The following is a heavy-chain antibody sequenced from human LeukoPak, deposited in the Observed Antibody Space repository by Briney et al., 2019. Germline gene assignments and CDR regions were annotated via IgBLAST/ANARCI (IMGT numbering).Heavy chain of an antibody. CDR1: GFTFGDYT. CDR3: TRDMYYYDSSGTSY. V-gene: IGHV3-49*04. D-gene: IGHD3-22*01. J-gene: IGHJ4*02. Sequence: GRSLRLSCTASGFTFGDYTMSWVRQAPGKGLEWVGFIRSKAYGGTTEYAASVKGRFTISRDDSKSIAYLQLNSPKTEDTAVYYCTRDMYYYDSSGTSYWGQGTLVTVSS. CDR2: IRSKAYGGTT.